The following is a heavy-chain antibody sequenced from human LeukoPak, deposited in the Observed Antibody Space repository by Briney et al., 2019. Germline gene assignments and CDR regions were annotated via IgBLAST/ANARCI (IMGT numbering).Heavy chain of an antibody. CDR1: GGSISSYY. CDR2: IYYSGST. J-gene: IGHJ4*02. D-gene: IGHD3-22*01. V-gene: IGHV4-59*08. CDR3: ARADPRSIVVVNFDY. Sequence: SETLSLTCTVSGGSISSYYWSWIRQPPGKGLEWIGYIYYSGSTNYNPSLKSRVTISVDTSKNQFSLKLSSVTAADTAVYYCARADPRSIVVVNFDYWGQGTLVTVSS.